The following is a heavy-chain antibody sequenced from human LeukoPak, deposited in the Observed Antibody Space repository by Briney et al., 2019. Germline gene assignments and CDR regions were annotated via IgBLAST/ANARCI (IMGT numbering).Heavy chain of an antibody. CDR1: GFTFSTYS. Sequence: GGSLRLSCAASGFTFSTYSMTWVRQAPGKGLEWVSSISSGSSDISYADSVKGRFTISRDNAKYSLYLQVNSLRAEDTAVYYCARLTGVINAFDYWGQGTLVTVSS. V-gene: IGHV3-21*01. CDR3: ARLTGVINAFDY. J-gene: IGHJ4*02. D-gene: IGHD2-21*01. CDR2: ISSGSSDI.